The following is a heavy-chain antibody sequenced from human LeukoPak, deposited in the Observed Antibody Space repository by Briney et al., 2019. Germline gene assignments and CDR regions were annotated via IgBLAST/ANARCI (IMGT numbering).Heavy chain of an antibody. Sequence: GGSLRLSCAASGFTFDDYAMHWVRQAPGKGLEWVSGISWNSGSIGYADSVKGRFTISRDNAKNSLYLQMNSLRAEDTALYYCAKDIIMIMSGAFDIWGQGQWSPSLQ. J-gene: IGHJ3*02. CDR3: AKDIIMIMSGAFDI. CDR2: ISWNSGSI. CDR1: GFTFDDYA. V-gene: IGHV3-9*01. D-gene: IGHD3-16*01.